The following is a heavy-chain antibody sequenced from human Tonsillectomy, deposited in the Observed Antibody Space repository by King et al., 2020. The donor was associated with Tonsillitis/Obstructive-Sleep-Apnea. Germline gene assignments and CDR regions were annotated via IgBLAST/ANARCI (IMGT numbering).Heavy chain of an antibody. Sequence: VQLVESGAEVKKPGESLKISCKTSGYSFTTYWIAWVRQMPGKGLEWMGIIYPGDSDTRYSPSFQGQVTISADKSINIAYLQWSSLKASDTAMYYCARLTESGYFTGGLCYLLCHFDYWGERTLVTVSS. CDR2: IYPGDSDT. D-gene: IGHD2-8*02. V-gene: IGHV5-51*01. CDR1: GYSFTTYW. J-gene: IGHJ4*02. CDR3: ARLTESGYFTGGLCYLLCHFDY.